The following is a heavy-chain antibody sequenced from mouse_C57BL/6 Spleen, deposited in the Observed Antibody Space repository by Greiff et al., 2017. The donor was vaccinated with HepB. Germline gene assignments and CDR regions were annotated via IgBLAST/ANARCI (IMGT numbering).Heavy chain of an antibody. Sequence: EVKVVESGGDLVKPGGSLKLSCAASGFTFSSYGMSWVRQTPDKRLEWVATISSGGSYTYYPDSVKGRITISRDNAKNTLYLQMSSLKSEDTAMYYCGRPANWDRVYFDYWGQGTTLTVSS. V-gene: IGHV5-6*01. J-gene: IGHJ2*01. D-gene: IGHD4-1*01. CDR3: GRPANWDRVYFDY. CDR2: ISSGGSYT. CDR1: GFTFSSYG.